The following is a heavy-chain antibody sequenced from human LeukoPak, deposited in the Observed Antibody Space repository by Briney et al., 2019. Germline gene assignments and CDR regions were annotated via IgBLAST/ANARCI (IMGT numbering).Heavy chain of an antibody. Sequence: PSETLSLTCTVSGGSINSYYWSYIRQPPGKGLEWIAYIYYSGSSSYNPSLRSRVTISVDTSKNQFSLKLSSVTAADTAVYYCARHEIAAAGANAFDIWGQGTMVTVSS. CDR3: ARHEIAAAGANAFDI. J-gene: IGHJ3*02. CDR1: GGSINSYY. D-gene: IGHD6-13*01. CDR2: IYYSGSS. V-gene: IGHV4-59*08.